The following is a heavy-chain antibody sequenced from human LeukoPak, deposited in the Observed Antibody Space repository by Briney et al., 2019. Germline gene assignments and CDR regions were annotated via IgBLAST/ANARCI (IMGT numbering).Heavy chain of an antibody. CDR2: MNPNSGNT. CDR1: GYTFTSYD. D-gene: IGHD1-26*01. CDR3: ARAEWELLWTFDY. V-gene: IGHV1-8*01. Sequence: ASVKVSCKASGYTFTSYDINWVRQATGQGLEWMGWMNPNSGNTGYAQKFQGRVTITADKSTSTAYMELSSLRSEDTAVYYCARAEWELLWTFDYWGQGTLVTVSS. J-gene: IGHJ4*02.